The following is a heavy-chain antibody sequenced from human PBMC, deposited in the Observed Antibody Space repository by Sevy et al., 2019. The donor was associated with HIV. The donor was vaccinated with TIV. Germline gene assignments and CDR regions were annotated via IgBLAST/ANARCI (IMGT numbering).Heavy chain of an antibody. CDR1: GFTFRTYS. J-gene: IGHJ4*02. D-gene: IGHD3-3*01. V-gene: IGHV3-21*04. CDR2: ISDDSRYI. CDR3: ARDFTIFGVVSGIDY. Sequence: GGSLRLSCAASGFTFRTYSMNWVRQAPGKGLEWLSSISDDSRYIYYSDSVKGRFTISRANTKNLLYLQINNRRVEDTAIYYCARDFTIFGVVSGIDYWGQGNLVTVSS.